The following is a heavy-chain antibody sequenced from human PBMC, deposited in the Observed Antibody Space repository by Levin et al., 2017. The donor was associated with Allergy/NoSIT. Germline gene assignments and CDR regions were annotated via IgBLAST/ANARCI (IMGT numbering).Heavy chain of an antibody. CDR3: ATVGHDYGDYVLDY. J-gene: IGHJ4*02. CDR2: FDPEDGET. CDR1: GYTLTELS. Sequence: GASVKVSCKVSGYTLTELSMHWVRQAPGKGLEWMGGFDPEDGETIYAQKFQGRVTMTEDTSTDTAYMELSSLRSEDTAVYYCATVGHDYGDYVLDYWGQGTLVTVSS. D-gene: IGHD4-17*01. V-gene: IGHV1-24*01.